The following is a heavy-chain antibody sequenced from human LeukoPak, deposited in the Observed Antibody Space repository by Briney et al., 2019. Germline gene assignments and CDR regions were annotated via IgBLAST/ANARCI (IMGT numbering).Heavy chain of an antibody. D-gene: IGHD3-10*01. V-gene: IGHV4-31*02. CDR3: ARGAVLLWFGDHIGGWFDP. CDR1: GGSISNSGGFY. Sequence: SQTLSLTCTVSGGSISNSGGFYWSWIRQHPGDGLEWIGFISYRGSTYYNPSLKSRVSMSVDTSRSQFSLKLSSVTAADTAVYYCARGAVLLWFGDHIGGWFDPWGQGTLVTVSS. CDR2: ISYRGST. J-gene: IGHJ5*02.